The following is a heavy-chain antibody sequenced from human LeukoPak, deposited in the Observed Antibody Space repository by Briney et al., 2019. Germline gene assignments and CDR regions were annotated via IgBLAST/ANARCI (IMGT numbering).Heavy chain of an antibody. CDR2: INPSGGST. D-gene: IGHD6-19*01. CDR1: GYTFTSYY. J-gene: IGHJ3*02. V-gene: IGHV1-46*01. CDR3: ARGGRERYSSGWTDAFDI. Sequence: ASVKVSCKASGYTFTSYYMHWGRQAPGQGLEWMGIINPSGGSTSYAQKFQGRVTMTRDTSTSTVYMELSSLSSEDTAVYYCARGGRERYSSGWTDAFDIWGQGTMVTVSS.